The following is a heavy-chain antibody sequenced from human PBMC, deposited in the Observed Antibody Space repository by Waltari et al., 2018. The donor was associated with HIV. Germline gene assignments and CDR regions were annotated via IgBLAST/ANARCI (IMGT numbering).Heavy chain of an antibody. CDR3: ARHALRVGAAYWNFDL. Sequence: QLQLQESGPGLVTPSATLSLTCPAPGCSVSSSSSFWSWIRQPPGKGPEWVGSIYYTGSADYNPSLKSRVTISVDTSKNQFSLKVTSVTAADTAVYYCARHALRVGAAYWNFDLWGSGTLVTVSS. CDR1: GCSVSSSSSF. V-gene: IGHV4-39*01. D-gene: IGHD1-26*01. J-gene: IGHJ2*01. CDR2: IYYTGSA.